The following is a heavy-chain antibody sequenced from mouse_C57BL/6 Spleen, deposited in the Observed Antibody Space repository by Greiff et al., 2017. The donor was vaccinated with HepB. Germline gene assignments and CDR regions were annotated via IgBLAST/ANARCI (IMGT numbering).Heavy chain of an antibody. Sequence: VQLQQSGPELVKPGASVKISCKASGYAFSSSWMNWVKQRPGKGLEWIGRIYPGDGDTNYNGKFKGKATLTADKSSSTAYMQLSSLKSEDSAVYFFARYGNGFDYWGQGTTLTVSS. CDR3: ARYGNGFDY. D-gene: IGHD2-1*01. J-gene: IGHJ2*01. V-gene: IGHV1-82*01. CDR1: GYAFSSSW. CDR2: IYPGDGDT.